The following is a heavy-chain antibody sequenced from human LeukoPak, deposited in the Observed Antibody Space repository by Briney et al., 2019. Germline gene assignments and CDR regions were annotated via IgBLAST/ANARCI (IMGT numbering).Heavy chain of an antibody. V-gene: IGHV4-34*01. Sequence: SETLSLTCAVYGGSFSGYYWSWIRQPPGKGLEWIGEINHRGSTNYNPSLKSRVTISVDTSKNQFSLKLSSVTAADTAVYYCARFKGSSSSWYTHYFDYWGQGTLVTVSS. CDR2: INHRGST. D-gene: IGHD6-13*01. CDR3: ARFKGSSSSWYTHYFDY. CDR1: GGSFSGYY. J-gene: IGHJ4*02.